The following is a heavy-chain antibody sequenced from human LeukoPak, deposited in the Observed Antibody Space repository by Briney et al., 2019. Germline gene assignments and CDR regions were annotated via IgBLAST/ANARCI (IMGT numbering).Heavy chain of an antibody. CDR3: ASEYCSSTSCYFDS. J-gene: IGHJ4*02. CDR2: IYYSGST. V-gene: IGHV4-59*01. D-gene: IGHD2-2*01. Sequence: SETLSLTCTVSGGSISSYYWSWIRQPPGKGLEWIGHIYYSGSTNYNPSLKSRVTFSVDTSKNQFSLKLSSVTAADTAVYYCASEYCSSTSCYFDSWSQGTLVTVSS. CDR1: GGSISSYY.